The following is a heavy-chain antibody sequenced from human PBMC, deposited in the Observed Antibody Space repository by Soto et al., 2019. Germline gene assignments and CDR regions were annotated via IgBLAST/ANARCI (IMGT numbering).Heavy chain of an antibody. Sequence: SETLSLTCTVSGGSISSYYWSWIRQTPGKGLEWIGYIYYSGSTNYNPSLKSRVTISVDTSKNQFSLKLSSVTAADTAVYYCAREATQLYCSSTSCYVGWFDPWGQGTLVTVSS. J-gene: IGHJ5*02. V-gene: IGHV4-59*01. D-gene: IGHD2-2*01. CDR2: IYYSGST. CDR3: AREATQLYCSSTSCYVGWFDP. CDR1: GGSISSYY.